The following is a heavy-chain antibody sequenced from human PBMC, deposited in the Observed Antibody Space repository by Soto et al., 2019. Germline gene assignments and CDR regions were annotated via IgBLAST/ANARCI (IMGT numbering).Heavy chain of an antibody. J-gene: IGHJ4*02. Sequence: GGSLRLSCVASGFTFTNFGMSWVRQAPGKGVEWVSLIRSSDDSTYYADSVKGRFTISRDISMNTLYLQMNSRRAEDTAVYYCARRSSWYLDYWGQGTLVTVSS. CDR2: IRSSDDST. D-gene: IGHD6-13*01. CDR3: ARRSSWYLDY. V-gene: IGHV3-23*01. CDR1: GFTFTNFG.